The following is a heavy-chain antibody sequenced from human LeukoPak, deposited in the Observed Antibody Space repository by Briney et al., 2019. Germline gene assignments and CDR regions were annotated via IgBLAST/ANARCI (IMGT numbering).Heavy chain of an antibody. V-gene: IGHV3-23*01. Sequence: GGSLRLSCAASGFTFSSYAMSWVRQSPGKGLEWVSAISGSGGSTYYADSVKGRFTISRDNSKNTLYLQMNSLRAEDTAVYYCAKAGFGSGHAFDIWGQGTMVTVSS. J-gene: IGHJ3*02. CDR1: GFTFSSYA. D-gene: IGHD3-10*01. CDR3: AKAGFGSGHAFDI. CDR2: ISGSGGST.